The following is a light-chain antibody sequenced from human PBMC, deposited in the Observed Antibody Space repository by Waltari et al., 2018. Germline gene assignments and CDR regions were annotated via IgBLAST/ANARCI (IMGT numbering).Light chain of an antibody. CDR3: QSFDSNLNGGVL. Sequence: QSVLTQPPSVSGAPGQRVTISCTGSSSNIGAGNDVHWYQHLPGTAPKLLIYGNSERTSGGPDRYSGSKSGTAASLAITGLRAEDEGDYYCQSFDSNLNGGVLFGGGTKLTVL. V-gene: IGLV1-40*01. CDR2: GNS. J-gene: IGLJ2*01. CDR1: SSNIGAGND.